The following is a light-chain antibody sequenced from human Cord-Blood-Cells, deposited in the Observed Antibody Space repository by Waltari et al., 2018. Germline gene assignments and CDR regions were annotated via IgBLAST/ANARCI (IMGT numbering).Light chain of an antibody. CDR1: KSGENY. J-gene: IGLJ2*01. V-gene: IGLV3-1*01. CDR3: QAWDSSTVV. Sequence: SYELTQPPSASVSPGRTARITRPGAKSGENYPCWDQQKPGQSPVLVIYQDSKRPSGIPERFSGSNSGSTATLTISGTQAMDEGDYYCQAWDSSTVVFGGGTKLTVL. CDR2: QDS.